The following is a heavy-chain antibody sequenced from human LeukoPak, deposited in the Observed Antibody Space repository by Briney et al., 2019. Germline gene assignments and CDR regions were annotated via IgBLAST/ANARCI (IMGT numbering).Heavy chain of an antibody. CDR2: ISYDGSNK. CDR1: GFTFSSYG. V-gene: IGHV3-30*18. J-gene: IGHJ4*02. CDR3: AKDKSGGYDY. D-gene: IGHD3-10*01. Sequence: GGSLRLSCAASGFTFSSYGMHWVRQAPGKGLEWVAVISYDGSNKYYADSVKGRFTISRDNSKNTLYLQMNSLRAEDTAVYYCAKDKSGGYDYWGQGTLVTVPS.